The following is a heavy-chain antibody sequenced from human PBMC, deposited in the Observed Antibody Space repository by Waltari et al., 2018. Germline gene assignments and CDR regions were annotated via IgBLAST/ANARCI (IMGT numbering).Heavy chain of an antibody. D-gene: IGHD7-27*01. CDR2: AGTDRRGR. CDR3: ARDTPGDGSDY. CDR1: GFIFSNYW. V-gene: IGHV3-74*03. J-gene: IGHJ4*02. Sequence: EVKLVESGGGSVQPGGSLRLSCTASGFIFSNYWMHWFRQVPGKGLLWGAHAGTDRRGRTYADTVKGRFTSSRDNAKNTVYLQMNSLRVEDTAVYYCARDTPGDGSDYWGQGTLVTVSS.